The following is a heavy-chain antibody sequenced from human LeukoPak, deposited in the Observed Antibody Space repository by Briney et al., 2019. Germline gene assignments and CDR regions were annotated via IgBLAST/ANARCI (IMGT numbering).Heavy chain of an antibody. Sequence: GGSLRLSCAASGFTFSSYWMSWVRQAPGKGLEWVANIKQDGSEKYYVDSVKGRFTISRDNAKNSLYLQMNSLRAEDTAVYYCARDRWELSKPLDYWGQGTLVTVSS. J-gene: IGHJ4*02. D-gene: IGHD1-26*01. CDR1: GFTFSSYW. CDR3: ARDRWELSKPLDY. V-gene: IGHV3-7*01. CDR2: IKQDGSEK.